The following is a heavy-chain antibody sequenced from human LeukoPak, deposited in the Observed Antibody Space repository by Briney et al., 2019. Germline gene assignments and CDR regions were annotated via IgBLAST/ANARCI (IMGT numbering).Heavy chain of an antibody. CDR2: INWNGGST. J-gene: IGHJ6*04. V-gene: IGHV3-20*04. D-gene: IGHD3-10*02. CDR1: GFTFDDCG. Sequence: GGSLRLSCAASGFTFDDCGMSWVRQAPGKGLEWVSGINWNGGSTGYVDSVKGRFTISRDNAKNSLYLQMNSLRAEDTALYYCAELGITMIGGVWGKGTTVTISS. CDR3: AELGITMIGGV.